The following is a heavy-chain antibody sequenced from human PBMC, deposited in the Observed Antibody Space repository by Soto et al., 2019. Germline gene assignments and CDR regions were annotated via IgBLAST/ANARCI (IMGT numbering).Heavy chain of an antibody. J-gene: IGHJ3*02. V-gene: IGHV3-30*18. CDR1: GFTFSSYG. CDR2: ISYDGSNK. CDR3: AKESLRAHAFDI. Sequence: QVQLVESGGGVVQPGRSLRLSCAASGFTFSSYGMHWVRQAPGKGLEWVAVISYDGSNKYYADSVKGRFTISRDNSKNTLYLQMNSLRAEDTAVYYCAKESLRAHAFDIWGQGTTVTVSS.